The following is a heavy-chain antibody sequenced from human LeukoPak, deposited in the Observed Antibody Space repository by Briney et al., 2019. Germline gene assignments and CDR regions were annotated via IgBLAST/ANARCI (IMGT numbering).Heavy chain of an antibody. J-gene: IGHJ3*02. CDR2: ISYDGSNK. V-gene: IGHV3-30*04. Sequence: GGSLRLSCAASGFTFSSYAMHWVRQAPGKGLEWVAVISYDGSNKYYADSVKGRFTTSRDNSKNTLYLQMNSLRAEDTAVYYCARDHERYRGAFDIWGQGTMVTVSS. CDR3: ARDHERYRGAFDI. CDR1: GFTFSSYA. D-gene: IGHD1-1*01.